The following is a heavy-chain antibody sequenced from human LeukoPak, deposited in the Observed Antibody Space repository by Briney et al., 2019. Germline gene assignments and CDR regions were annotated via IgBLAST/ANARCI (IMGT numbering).Heavy chain of an antibody. CDR3: ARDRRDGYNYPYYFDY. V-gene: IGHV4-31*03. CDR1: GGSISSGGYY. Sequence: PSETLSLTCTVSGGSISSGGYYWRWIRQHPGKGLEWIGYIYYSGSTYYNPSLKSRVTISVDTSKNQFSLKLSSVTAADTAVYYCARDRRDGYNYPYYFDYWGQGTLVTVSS. CDR2: IYYSGST. D-gene: IGHD5-24*01. J-gene: IGHJ4*02.